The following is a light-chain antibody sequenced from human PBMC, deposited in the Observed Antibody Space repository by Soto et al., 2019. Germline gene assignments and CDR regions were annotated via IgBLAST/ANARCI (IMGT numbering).Light chain of an antibody. CDR3: QQYSSPGT. J-gene: IGKJ1*01. Sequence: ELVLTQSHGTLSLSPGVRATLSRRPSQSVSNNYVSWYQQNPGQAPRLLIYGSSTRATSIPGCFSSSGSRTYITLTISRLDPEDSAVYYCQQYSSPGTFGQGTKVDIK. V-gene: IGKV3-20*01. CDR2: GSS. CDR1: QSVSNNY.